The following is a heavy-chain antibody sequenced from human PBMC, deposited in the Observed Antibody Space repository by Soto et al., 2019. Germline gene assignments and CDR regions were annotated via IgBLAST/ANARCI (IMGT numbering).Heavy chain of an antibody. J-gene: IGHJ6*02. Sequence: QVQLVESGGGVVQPGRSLRLSCAASGFTFSNYAMHWVRQGPGKGLEWVAVISFDGSDTYYADSVKGRFSIYGDTSTNTLYLQMNSLRPEDTAVYFCAKDKWSERELRGAMDVWGQGTTVALSS. CDR3: AKDKWSERELRGAMDV. D-gene: IGHD1-7*01. CDR1: GFTFSNYA. CDR2: ISFDGSDT. V-gene: IGHV3-30*18.